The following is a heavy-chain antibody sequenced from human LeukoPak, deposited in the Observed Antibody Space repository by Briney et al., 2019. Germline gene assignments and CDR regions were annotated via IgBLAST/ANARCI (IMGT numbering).Heavy chain of an antibody. CDR1: GGSISSYY. Sequence: PSETLSLTCTVSGGSISSYYWSWIRQPPGKGLEWIGYIYYSGSTNYNPSLKSRVTISVDTSKNQFSLKLSSVTAADTAVYYCAWLYSYGYVDYWGQGTLVTVSS. CDR2: IYYSGST. D-gene: IGHD5-18*01. V-gene: IGHV4-59*01. J-gene: IGHJ4*02. CDR3: AWLYSYGYVDY.